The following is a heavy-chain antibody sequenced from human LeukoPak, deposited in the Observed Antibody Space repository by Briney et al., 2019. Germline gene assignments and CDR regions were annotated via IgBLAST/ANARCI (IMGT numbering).Heavy chain of an antibody. J-gene: IGHJ3*02. CDR3: ARSGRGYEDAFDI. CDR1: GFTFSSYS. D-gene: IGHD5-12*01. CDR2: ISSSSSYI. V-gene: IGHV3-21*01. Sequence: GGSLRLSCAASGFTFSSYSMNRVRQAPGKGLEWVSSISSSSSYIYYADSVKGRFTISRDNAKNSLYLQMNSLRAEDTAVYYCARSGRGYEDAFDIWGQGTMVIVSS.